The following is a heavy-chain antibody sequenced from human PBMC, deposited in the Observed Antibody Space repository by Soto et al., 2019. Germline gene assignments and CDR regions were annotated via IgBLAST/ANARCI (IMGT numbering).Heavy chain of an antibody. CDR2: IYYSGST. J-gene: IGHJ6*03. CDR3: AGASVVGAYYYYYMDV. CDR1: GGSISSYY. D-gene: IGHD6-19*01. V-gene: IGHV4-59*01. Sequence: PSETLSLTCTVSGGSISSYYWSWIRQPPGKGLEWIGYIYYSGSTNYNPSLKSRVTISVDTSKNQFSLKLSSVTAADTAVYYCAGASVVGAYYYYYMDVWGKGTTVTVSS.